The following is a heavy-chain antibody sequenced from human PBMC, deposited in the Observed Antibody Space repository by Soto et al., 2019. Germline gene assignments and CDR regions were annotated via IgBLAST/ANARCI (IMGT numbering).Heavy chain of an antibody. CDR2: IIPISDTT. D-gene: IGHD2-2*01. CDR1: GGTFSSYA. Sequence: QEQLVQSGAEVKKPGSSVKVSCKASGGTFSSYAISWGRQAPGQGLEWMGGIIPISDTTNYAQKFQGRGTITADEYTSTAYMELSSRRSEDKAVYYCARSQGSSTSLEIYYYYYYGMDVWGQGTTVTVSS. J-gene: IGHJ6*02. V-gene: IGHV1-69*01. CDR3: ARSQGSSTSLEIYYYYYYGMDV.